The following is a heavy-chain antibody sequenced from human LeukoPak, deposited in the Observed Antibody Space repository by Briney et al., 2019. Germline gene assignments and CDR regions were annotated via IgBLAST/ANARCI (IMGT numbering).Heavy chain of an antibody. V-gene: IGHV3-30-3*01. CDR3: AREGSPEGGLAIFGVVITDYYYGMDV. D-gene: IGHD3-3*01. CDR1: GFTFSSNA. J-gene: IGHJ6*02. Sequence: PGGSLRLSCAASGFTFSSNAMSWVRQAPGKGLEWVAVISYDGSNKYYADSVKGRFTISRDNSKNTLYLQMNSLRAEDTAVYYCAREGSPEGGLAIFGVVITDYYYGMDVWGQGTTVTVSS. CDR2: ISYDGSNK.